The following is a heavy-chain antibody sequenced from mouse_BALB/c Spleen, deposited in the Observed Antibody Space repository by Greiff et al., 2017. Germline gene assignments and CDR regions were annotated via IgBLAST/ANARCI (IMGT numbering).Heavy chain of an antibody. CDR3: ARSYYRYDEGLGYAMDY. D-gene: IGHD2-14*01. CDR2: ISDGGSYT. Sequence: EVMLVESGGGLVKPGGSLKLSCAASGFTFSDYYMYWVRQTPEKRLEWVATISDGGSYTYYPDSVKGRFTISRDNAKNNLYLQMSSLKSEDTAMYYCARSYYRYDEGLGYAMDYWGQGTSVTVSS. J-gene: IGHJ4*01. V-gene: IGHV5-4*02. CDR1: GFTFSDYY.